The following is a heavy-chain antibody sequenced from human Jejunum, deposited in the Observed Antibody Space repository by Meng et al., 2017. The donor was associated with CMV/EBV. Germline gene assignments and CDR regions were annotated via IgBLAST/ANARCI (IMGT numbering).Heavy chain of an antibody. CDR3: ARVGGAQHGDFDF. CDR2: INHSGST. CDR1: GESFNGYY. Sequence: QCGPWRLQCLPSLSCPCTVYGESFNGYYWTWIRHPPGKWLEWIGEINHSGSTNYHPSLKSRVTIIVDTSKRQFSLRLSFVTAADTAVYYCARVGGAQHGDFDFWGQGTLVTVSS. D-gene: IGHD4-17*01. V-gene: IGHV4-34*01. J-gene: IGHJ4*02.